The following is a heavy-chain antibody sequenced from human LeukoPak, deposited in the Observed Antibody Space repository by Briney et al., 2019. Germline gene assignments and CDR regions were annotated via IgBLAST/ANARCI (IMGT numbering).Heavy chain of an antibody. CDR3: AKYRTYYYDSSGHD. V-gene: IGHV3-23*01. D-gene: IGHD3-22*01. CDR2: ISGSGGST. CDR1: GFTFSSYA. J-gene: IGHJ4*02. Sequence: GGSLRLSCAASGFTFSSYAMSWVRQAPGKGLEWVSAISGSGGSTYYADSVKGRFIISRDNSKNTLYLQMNSLRAEDTAVYYCAKYRTYYYDSSGHDWGQGTLVTVSS.